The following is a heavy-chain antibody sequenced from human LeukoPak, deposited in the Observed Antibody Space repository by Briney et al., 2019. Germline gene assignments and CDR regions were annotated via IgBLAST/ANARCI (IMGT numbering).Heavy chain of an antibody. J-gene: IGHJ4*02. V-gene: IGHV1-2*02. CDR1: GYTFTGYY. Sequence: ASVEVSCKASGYTFTGYYMHWVRQAPGQGLEWMGWINPNSGGTNYAQKFQGRVTMTRDTSISTAYMELSRLRSDDTAVYYCARAYSGYDFVDYWGQGTLVTVSS. CDR2: INPNSGGT. D-gene: IGHD5-12*01. CDR3: ARAYSGYDFVDY.